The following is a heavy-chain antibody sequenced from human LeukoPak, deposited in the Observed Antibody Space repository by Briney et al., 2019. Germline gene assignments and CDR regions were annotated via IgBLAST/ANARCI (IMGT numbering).Heavy chain of an antibody. V-gene: IGHV3-74*01. CDR2: MNTDGTNT. CDR1: GLTISSYW. CDR3: ARGSGNYYFDH. Sequence: GGSLRLSCAASGLTISSYWMHWVRQSPGGGLVWVSGMNTDGTNTRIADSAKGRFTISRDNAKNTVYLQMNSLRPEDTAVYYCARGSGNYYFDHWGQGTLVTVSS. D-gene: IGHD1-26*01. J-gene: IGHJ4*02.